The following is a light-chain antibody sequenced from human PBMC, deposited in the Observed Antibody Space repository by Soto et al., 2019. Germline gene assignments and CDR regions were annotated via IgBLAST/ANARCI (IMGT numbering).Light chain of an antibody. CDR1: SSDVGGYNY. V-gene: IGLV2-14*01. CDR3: SSYTSSSTSYV. CDR2: DVS. Sequence: QSVLTQPASVSGSPGESITISCTGTSSDVGGYNYVSWYQQHPGKATKLMIYDVSNRPSGVSNRFSGSKSGNTASLTISGLQAEDEADYYCSSYTSSSTSYVFGTGTKVTVL. J-gene: IGLJ1*01.